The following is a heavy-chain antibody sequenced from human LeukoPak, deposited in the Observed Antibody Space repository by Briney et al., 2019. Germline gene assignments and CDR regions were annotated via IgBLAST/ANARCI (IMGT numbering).Heavy chain of an antibody. Sequence: SGTLSLTCAVSGASISSGYWWSWVRQPPGKGLEWIGEIYHSGSTNHNPSHKSRVTISVDKSKSQFSLNLSSVTAADTAVHYCARDDTGVIRGIRFHYWGQGTLVTVSS. D-gene: IGHD3-10*01. J-gene: IGHJ4*02. CDR3: ARDDTGVIRGIRFHY. CDR1: GASISSGYW. CDR2: IYHSGST. V-gene: IGHV4-4*02.